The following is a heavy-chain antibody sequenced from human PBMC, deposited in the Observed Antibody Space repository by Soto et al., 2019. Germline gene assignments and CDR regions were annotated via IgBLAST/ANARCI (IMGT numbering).Heavy chain of an antibody. CDR2: ISYEGSHT. CDR1: GFIFSSYG. Sequence: QVQLVESGGGVVQPGRSLRLSCAASGFIFSSYGMHWVRQAPGKGLEWVAVISYEGSHTYYADSVKGRFTITRDNSKNTLYLQMNSLRPEVTAVYYCAKEVHCGGGSCTWSEGFDYWGQGTLLTVSS. J-gene: IGHJ4*02. CDR3: AKEVHCGGGSCTWSEGFDY. V-gene: IGHV3-30*18. D-gene: IGHD2-15*01.